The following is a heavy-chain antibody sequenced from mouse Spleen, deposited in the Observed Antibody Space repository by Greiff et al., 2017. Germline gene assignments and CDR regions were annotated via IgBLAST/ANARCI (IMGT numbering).Heavy chain of an antibody. CDR2: INYDGSST. CDR1: GFTFSDYY. J-gene: IGHJ1*01. V-gene: IGHV5-16*01. D-gene: IGHD2-1*01. Sequence: EVHLVESEGGLVQPGSSMKLSCTASGFTFSDYYMAWVRQVPEKGLEWVANINYDGSSTYYLDSLKSRFIISRDNAKNILYLQMSSLKSEDTATYYCARDREGYDGSYWYFDVWGAGTTVTVSS. CDR3: ARDREGYDGSYWYFDV.